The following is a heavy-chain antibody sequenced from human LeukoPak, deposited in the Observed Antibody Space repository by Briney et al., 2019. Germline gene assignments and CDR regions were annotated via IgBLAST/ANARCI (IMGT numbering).Heavy chain of an antibody. CDR3: AKGFERNYDFWSGYYGDY. CDR1: GGSFSGYY. J-gene: IGHJ4*02. CDR2: INHSGST. D-gene: IGHD3-3*01. Sequence: PSETLSLTCAVYGGSFSGYYWSWIRQPPGKGLEWIGEINHSGSTKYTPSLKSRVTISVDTSKNQFSLKLSSVPAADTAVYYCAKGFERNYDFWSGYYGDYWGQGTLVTVSS. V-gene: IGHV4-34*01.